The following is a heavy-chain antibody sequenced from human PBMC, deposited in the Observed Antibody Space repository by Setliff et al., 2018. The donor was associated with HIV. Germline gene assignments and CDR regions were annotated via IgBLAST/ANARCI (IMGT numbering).Heavy chain of an antibody. Sequence: SETLSLTCTVSGGSISSHYWSWIRQPPGKGLEWIGYLYHSGSTNYNPSLKSRVTISVDTSKNHFSLNLNSVTAADTAIYYCARRRPPPSGMYSSYYMDVWGKGTAVTVSS. CDR2: LYHSGST. D-gene: IGHD1-26*01. CDR3: ARRRPPPSGMYSSYYMDV. V-gene: IGHV4-59*08. CDR1: GGSISSHY. J-gene: IGHJ6*03.